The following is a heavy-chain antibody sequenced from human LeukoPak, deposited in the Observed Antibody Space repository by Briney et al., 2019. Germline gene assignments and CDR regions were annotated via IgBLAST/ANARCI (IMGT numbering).Heavy chain of an antibody. D-gene: IGHD6-19*01. J-gene: IGHJ4*02. Sequence: ASVKVSCKPSGHTFTGYYLHWVRQAPGQALEWMGWINPNTGATIYAQKFQGRVTLSRDTSISTAYMELTSLRSDDTAVYFCARDRVGSGWPRPWYFEFWGQGTLVTVSS. CDR3: ARDRVGSGWPRPWYFEF. CDR2: INPNTGAT. V-gene: IGHV1-2*02. CDR1: GHTFTGYY.